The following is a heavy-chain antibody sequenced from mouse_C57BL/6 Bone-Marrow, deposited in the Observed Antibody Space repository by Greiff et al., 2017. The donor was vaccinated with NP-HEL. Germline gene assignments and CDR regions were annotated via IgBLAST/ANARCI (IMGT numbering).Heavy chain of an antibody. CDR2: IYPRSGNT. CDR3: AKGYYYVRFAY. Sequence: VQLQESGAELARPGASVKLSCKASGYTFTSYGISWVKQRTGQGLEWIGEIYPRSGNTYYNEKFKGKATLTADKSSSTAYMELRSLTSEDAAVYFCAKGYYYVRFAYWGQGTLVTVSA. D-gene: IGHD1-1*01. J-gene: IGHJ3*01. CDR1: GYTFTSYG. V-gene: IGHV1-81*01.